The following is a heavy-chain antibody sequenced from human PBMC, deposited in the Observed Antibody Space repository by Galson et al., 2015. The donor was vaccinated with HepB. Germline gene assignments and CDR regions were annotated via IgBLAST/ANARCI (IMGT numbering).Heavy chain of an antibody. J-gene: IGHJ6*03. Sequence: SLRLSCAASGFTFSSYGMHWVRQAPGKGLEWVALISYDGSNKYYADSVKGRFTIPRDNSKNTLYLQMNSLRAEDTAVYYCAKGHSGCYYSRYYYYMDVWGKGTPVTVSS. CDR2: ISYDGSNK. CDR3: AKGHSGCYYSRYYYYMDV. CDR1: GFTFSSYG. D-gene: IGHD1-26*01. V-gene: IGHV3-30*18.